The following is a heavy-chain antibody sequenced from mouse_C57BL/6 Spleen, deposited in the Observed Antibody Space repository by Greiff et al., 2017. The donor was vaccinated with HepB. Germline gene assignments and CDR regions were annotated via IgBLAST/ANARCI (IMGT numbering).Heavy chain of an antibody. J-gene: IGHJ1*03. CDR3: AREGVYGWYFDV. CDR1: GYSITSGYD. Sequence: EVQLVESGPGMVKPSQSLSLTCTVTGYSITSGYDWHWIRHFPGNKLEWMGYISYSGSTNYNPSLKSRISITHDTSKNHFFLKLNSVTTEDTATYYWAREGVYGWYFDVWGTGTTVTVSS. CDR2: ISYSGST. V-gene: IGHV3-1*01. D-gene: IGHD1-1*01.